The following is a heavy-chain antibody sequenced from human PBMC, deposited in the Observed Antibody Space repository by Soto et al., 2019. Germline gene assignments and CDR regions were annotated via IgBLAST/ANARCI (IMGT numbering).Heavy chain of an antibody. CDR1: GGSISSGGYY. J-gene: IGHJ2*01. V-gene: IGHV4-31*03. CDR3: AREGVGELSRYFDL. CDR2: IYYSGST. D-gene: IGHD3-10*01. Sequence: SETLSLTCTVSGGSISSGGYYWSWFRQHPGKGLEWIGYIYYSGSTYYNPSLKSRVTISVDTSKNQFSLKLSSVTAADTAVYYCAREGVGELSRYFDLWGRGTLVTVSS.